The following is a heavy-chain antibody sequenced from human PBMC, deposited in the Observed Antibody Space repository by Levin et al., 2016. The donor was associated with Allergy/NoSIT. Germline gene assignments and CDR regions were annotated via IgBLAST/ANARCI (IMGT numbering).Heavy chain of an antibody. V-gene: IGHV1-2*04. D-gene: IGHD1/OR15-1a*01. J-gene: IGHJ4*02. Sequence: ASVKVSCKASGYPFTDYYLHWVRQAPGQGLEWLGWINPKTGDTNSAQKFLGWVTMTRDASANTAYMEVSSLRSDDSATYYCARENNDVGCDYWGQGTLVTVSS. CDR2: INPKTGDT. CDR3: ARENNDVGCDY. CDR1: GYPFTDYY.